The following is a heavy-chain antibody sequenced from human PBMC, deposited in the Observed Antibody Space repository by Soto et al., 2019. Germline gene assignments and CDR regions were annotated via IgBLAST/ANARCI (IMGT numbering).Heavy chain of an antibody. D-gene: IGHD5-12*01. V-gene: IGHV4-30-2*01. CDR1: GGSISSGGYS. CDR2: IYHSGST. J-gene: IGHJ4*02. CDR3: AAGGGLPRYY. Sequence: QLQLQESGSGLVKPSQTLSLTCAVSGGSISSGGYSWSWIRQPPGKGLEWIGYIYHSGSTYYNPSLERRVTISVDRPKNQFSLKLSSVTAADTAVYYCAAGGGLPRYYWGQGTLVTVSS.